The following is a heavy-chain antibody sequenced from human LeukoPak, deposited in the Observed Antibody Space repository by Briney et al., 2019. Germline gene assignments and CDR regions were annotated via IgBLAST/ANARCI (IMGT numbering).Heavy chain of an antibody. CDR1: GFTFSNYW. V-gene: IGHV3-7*01. CDR2: IKQDGNEK. J-gene: IGHJ3*02. D-gene: IGHD6-19*01. Sequence: PGGSLRLSCAASGFTFSNYWMTWVRQAPGKGLEWVANIKQDGNEKYYVDSVKGRFTISRDNAQTSLFLQMNSLRAEDTAVYYCATVRRNSAWSFDIWGQGTMVTVSS. CDR3: ATVRRNSAWSFDI.